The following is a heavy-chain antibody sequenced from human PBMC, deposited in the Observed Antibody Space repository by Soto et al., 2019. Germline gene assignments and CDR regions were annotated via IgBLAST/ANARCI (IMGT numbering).Heavy chain of an antibody. CDR2: IFSSGST. D-gene: IGHD5-12*01. V-gene: IGHV4-4*07. Sequence: QVRLQESGPGLLKPSETLSLTCTVSGGSINTFYWSWVRQPAGKGLEWIGRIFSSGSTSFNPSLESAVAMSVDTSKNSFSLNLSSVTAADMAVYYCAREGSYSAYNFAHGIQLWSFDFWGQGALVTVSS. CDR3: AREGSYSAYNFAHGIQLWSFDF. J-gene: IGHJ4*02. CDR1: GGSINTFY.